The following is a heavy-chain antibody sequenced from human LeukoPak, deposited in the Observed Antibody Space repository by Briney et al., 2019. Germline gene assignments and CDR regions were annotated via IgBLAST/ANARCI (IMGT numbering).Heavy chain of an antibody. Sequence: GGSLRLSCAASGFTFSSNGMSWVRQAPGKGLEWVSTITGSGGNTYYAASVKGRFTISRDNSKNTLYLQMNSLRAEDTAVYYCAKDEGGVGKDYWGQGTLVTVSS. D-gene: IGHD1-26*01. CDR2: ITGSGGNT. J-gene: IGHJ4*02. V-gene: IGHV3-23*01. CDR3: AKDEGGVGKDY. CDR1: GFTFSSNG.